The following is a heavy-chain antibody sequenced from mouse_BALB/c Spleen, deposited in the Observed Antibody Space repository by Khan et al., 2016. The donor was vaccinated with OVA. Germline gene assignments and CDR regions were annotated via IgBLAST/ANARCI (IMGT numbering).Heavy chain of an antibody. V-gene: IGHV1-5*01. CDR1: GYSFTSYW. CDR3: TRWGYWFAY. CDR2: IYPGNSDT. D-gene: IGHD2-2*01. Sequence: EVELVESGTVLARPGASVKMSCKASGYSFTSYWMHWVKQRPGQGLEWIGSIYPGNSDTNYNQKFKGKARLTAVTSASTAYMEFSSLTNEDSAVYYCTRWGYWFAYWGQGTLVTVSA. J-gene: IGHJ3*01.